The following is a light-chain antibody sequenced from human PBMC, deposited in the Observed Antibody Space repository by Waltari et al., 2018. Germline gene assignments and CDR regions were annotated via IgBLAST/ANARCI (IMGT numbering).Light chain of an antibody. CDR1: QSLLHSNGNTY. CDR3: VQAIAFPWT. V-gene: IGKV2-40*01. Sequence: DIVMTQTPLSLPITPGEPASISCRSSQSLLHSNGNTYLHWYLQKPGQSPQLLIHGGSNRASGVPDRFSGSGSGTDFTLKISKVEAEDVGVYYCVQAIAFPWTFGQGTKVEIK. J-gene: IGKJ1*01. CDR2: GGS.